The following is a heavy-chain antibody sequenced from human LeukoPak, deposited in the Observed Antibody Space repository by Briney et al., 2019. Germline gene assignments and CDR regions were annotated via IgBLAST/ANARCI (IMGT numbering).Heavy chain of an antibody. CDR1: GGSISSSNYY. CDR2: FYYRGST. V-gene: IGHV4-39*07. Sequence: SETLSLTCTVSGGSISSSNYYWAWIRQPPGKGLEYIGTFYYRGSTYYNPSLKSRATISVDTSKNQFSLKLSSVTAADTAVYYCARSFQYYFDYWGQGTLVTVSS. J-gene: IGHJ4*02. CDR3: ARSFQYYFDY.